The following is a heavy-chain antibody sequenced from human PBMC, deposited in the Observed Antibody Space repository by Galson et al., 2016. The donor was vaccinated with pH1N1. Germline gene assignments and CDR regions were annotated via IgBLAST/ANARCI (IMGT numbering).Heavy chain of an antibody. V-gene: IGHV5-51*03. J-gene: IGHJ4*02. Sequence: QSGAEVKKPGESLKISCSGAGYRFSTYWIGWVRQMPGQGLEWMAIIYPNTSDTKYNPSFEGQVTISADRSIRTAYLQWSSLKASDTAIDYCARGRRDSAYSWNLPLDYWGQGTLVTVSA. D-gene: IGHD1-20*01. CDR1: GYRFSTYW. CDR3: ARGRRDSAYSWNLPLDY. CDR2: IYPNTSDT.